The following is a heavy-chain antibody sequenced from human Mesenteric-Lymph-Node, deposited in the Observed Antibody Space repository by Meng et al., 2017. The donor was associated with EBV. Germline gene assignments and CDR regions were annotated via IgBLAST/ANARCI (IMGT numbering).Heavy chain of an antibody. CDR1: GNTFIGYY. CDR3: AREGLISAAGSFYP. D-gene: IGHD6-13*01. Sequence: QSGVEWKTPGAAVKDPCKASGNTFIGYYTHWVRKTAGQGLEWMGRINPNSGGTNNAQKFQGRVTMTRDTSISTTYMELSKLRSDDTAVYFCAREGLISAAGSFYPWGQGTLVTVSS. CDR2: INPNSGGT. J-gene: IGHJ5*02. V-gene: IGHV1-2*06.